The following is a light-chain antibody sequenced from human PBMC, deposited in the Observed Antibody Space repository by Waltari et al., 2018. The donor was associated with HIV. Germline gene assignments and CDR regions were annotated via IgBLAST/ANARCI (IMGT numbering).Light chain of an antibody. Sequence: QSPLTQPPSPSGSPGPSVTISSPGTSSAVGGYNYVSWYQQHPGNAPQLIIDEVTERPSGVPDRFSGSKSGNTASLTVSGLQAEDEADYYGSSYAGSNKLVFGGGTKLTVV. V-gene: IGLV2-8*01. CDR3: SSYAGSNKLV. CDR2: EVT. J-gene: IGLJ2*01. CDR1: SSAVGGYNY.